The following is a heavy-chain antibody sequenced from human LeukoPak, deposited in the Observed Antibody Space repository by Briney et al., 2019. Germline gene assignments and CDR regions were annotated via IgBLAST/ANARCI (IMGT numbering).Heavy chain of an antibody. D-gene: IGHD6-6*01. CDR1: GGTFSSYA. CDR2: IIPILGIA. V-gene: IGHV1-69*04. J-gene: IGHJ4*02. CDR3: ARDLVRGGAARPSDY. Sequence: GASVKVSCKASGGTFSSYAISWVRQAPGQGLERMGRIIPILGIANYAQKFQGRVTITADKSTSTAYMELSSLRSEDTAVYYCARDLVRGGAARPSDYWGQGTLVTVSS.